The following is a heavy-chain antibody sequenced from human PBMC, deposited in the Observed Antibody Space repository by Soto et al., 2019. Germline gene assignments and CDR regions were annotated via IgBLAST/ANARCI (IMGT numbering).Heavy chain of an antibody. Sequence: PSETLSLTCAVYGGSFSGYYWSWIRQPPGKGLEWIGEINHSGSTNYNPALKSRVTISVDTSKNQFSLKLSSVTAADTAVYYCALTPLYYYDSSGYYDYWGQGTLVTVSS. D-gene: IGHD3-22*01. CDR1: GGSFSGYY. CDR3: ALTPLYYYDSSGYYDY. V-gene: IGHV4-34*01. J-gene: IGHJ4*02. CDR2: INHSGST.